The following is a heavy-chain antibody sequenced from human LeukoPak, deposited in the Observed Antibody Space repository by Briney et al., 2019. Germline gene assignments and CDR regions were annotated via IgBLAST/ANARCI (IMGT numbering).Heavy chain of an antibody. CDR2: ISYDGSNK. J-gene: IGHJ4*02. CDR3: AKDFFGSSWFFDY. Sequence: GRSLRLSCAASGFTFSSYGMHWVRQAPGKGLEWVAVISYDGSNKYYADSVKGRFTISRDNSKNTLYLQMNSLRAEDTAVYYRAKDFFGSSWFFDYWGQGTLVTVSS. D-gene: IGHD6-13*01. V-gene: IGHV3-30*18. CDR1: GFTFSSYG.